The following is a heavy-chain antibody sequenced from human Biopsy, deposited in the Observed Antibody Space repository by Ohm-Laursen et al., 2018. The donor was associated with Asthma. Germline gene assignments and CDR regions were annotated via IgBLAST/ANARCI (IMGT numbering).Heavy chain of an antibody. D-gene: IGHD1-7*01. CDR2: IFAANSET. Sequence: ESLRISCKASGYTFSDSWIGWVRQMPGKGLEWMGIIFAANSETKYSPSFQGQVTISADMSISTAFLQWSSLKASDTAIYYCARFIDGTFFVDYWGQGTLGTVSS. CDR3: ARFIDGTFFVDY. J-gene: IGHJ4*02. CDR1: GYTFSDSW. V-gene: IGHV5-51*01.